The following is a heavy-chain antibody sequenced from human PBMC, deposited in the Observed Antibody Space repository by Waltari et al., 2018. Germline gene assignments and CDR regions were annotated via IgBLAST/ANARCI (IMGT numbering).Heavy chain of an antibody. CDR2: INHSGST. CDR3: ARAGWDYDSSGYSDY. D-gene: IGHD3-22*01. CDR1: GGSFSGYY. J-gene: IGHJ4*02. V-gene: IGHV4-34*01. Sequence: QVQLQQWGAGLLKPSETLSLTCAVYGGSFSGYYWSWIRQPPGKGLEWIGEINHSGSTNYNPSLKSRVTISVDTSKNQFSLKLSSVTAADTAVYYCARAGWDYDSSGYSDYWGQGTLVTVSS.